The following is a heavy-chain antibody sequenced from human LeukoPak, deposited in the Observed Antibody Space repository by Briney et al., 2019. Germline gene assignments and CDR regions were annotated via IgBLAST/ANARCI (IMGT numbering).Heavy chain of an antibody. CDR2: IIPIFGTA. CDR3: AREYCSGGSCYPNWFDP. J-gene: IGHJ5*02. V-gene: IGHV1-69*05. CDR1: GGTFSSYA. Sequence: SVKVSCKASGGTFSSYAMSWVRQAPGQGLEWMGRIIPIFGTANYAQKFQGRVTITTDESTSTAYMELSSLRSEDTAVYYCAREYCSGGSCYPNWFDPWGQGTLVTVSS. D-gene: IGHD2-15*01.